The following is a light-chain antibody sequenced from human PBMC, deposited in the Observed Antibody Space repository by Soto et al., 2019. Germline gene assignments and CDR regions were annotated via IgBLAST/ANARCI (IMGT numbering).Light chain of an antibody. J-gene: IGLJ1*01. CDR1: NTDVGGYDR. CDR3: CSYVGSNIFYV. CDR2: EVF. V-gene: IGLV2-14*01. Sequence: QSALTQPASVSGSPGQSITISCTGTNTDVGGYDRVSWYQHHPGKAPKMLIFEVFNRPSGISDRFSGSKSGDTASLTISGLQAEDEADYYCCSYVGSNIFYVFGTGTKLTVL.